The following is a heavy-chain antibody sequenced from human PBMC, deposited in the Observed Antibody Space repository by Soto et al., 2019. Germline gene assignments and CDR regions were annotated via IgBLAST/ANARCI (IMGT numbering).Heavy chain of an antibody. Sequence: QVQLVQSGAEVKRPGASVKVSCKASGYTYTTYGISWVRQAPGQGLEWMGGISGYDGNTTHAQMLQGRVTITTHTTTNTVYRELRSPTSDATTLSYCAREYCGGGRCSGVDYWGQGPLST. V-gene: IGHV1-18*01. CDR3: AREYCGGGRCSGVDY. J-gene: IGHJ4*02. CDR1: GYTYTTYG. D-gene: IGHD2-15*01. CDR2: ISGYDGNT.